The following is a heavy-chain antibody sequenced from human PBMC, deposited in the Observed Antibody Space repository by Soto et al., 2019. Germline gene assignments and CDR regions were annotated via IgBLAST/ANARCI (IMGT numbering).Heavy chain of an antibody. D-gene: IGHD6-19*01. V-gene: IGHV6-1*01. CDR1: GDSVSSATAT. Sequence: SQTLSLTCAISGDSVSSATATWSWIRQSPSRGLEWLGRTYYRSKWYNDYALSVKSRMAITADTSKNQLSLQLNSVTPEDTAVYFCVRDSSGFNWYFDLWGRGTLVTVSS. CDR3: VRDSSGFNWYFDL. J-gene: IGHJ2*01. CDR2: TYYRSKWYN.